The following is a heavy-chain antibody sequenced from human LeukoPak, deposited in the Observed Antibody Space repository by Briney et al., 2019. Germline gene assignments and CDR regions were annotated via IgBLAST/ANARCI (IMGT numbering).Heavy chain of an antibody. CDR3: AKLVRQSSTSCF. CDR1: EFTFSSYG. D-gene: IGHD2-2*01. J-gene: IGHJ4*02. CDR2: IRYDGSNK. V-gene: IGHV3-30*02. Sequence: GGSLRLSCAASEFTFSSYGMHWVRQAPGKGLEWVAFIRYDGSNKYYADSVKGRFTISRDNSKNTLYLQMNSLRAEDTAVYYCAKLVRQSSTSCFWGQGTLVTVSS.